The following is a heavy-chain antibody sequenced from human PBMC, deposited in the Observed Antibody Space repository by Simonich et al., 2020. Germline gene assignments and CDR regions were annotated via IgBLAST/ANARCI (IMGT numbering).Heavy chain of an antibody. CDR1: GFTFSSYW. V-gene: IGHV3-74*01. CDR3: ARDYSNYDAFDI. J-gene: IGHJ3*02. CDR2: INSEGSST. Sequence: EVQLVESGGGLVQPGGSLRLSCAASGFTFSSYWMHWVRQAPGKGLVWGSRINSEGSSTSDADSVKGRFTISRDNAKNTLYLQMNRLRAEDTAVYYCARDYSNYDAFDIWGQGTMVTVSS. D-gene: IGHD4-4*01.